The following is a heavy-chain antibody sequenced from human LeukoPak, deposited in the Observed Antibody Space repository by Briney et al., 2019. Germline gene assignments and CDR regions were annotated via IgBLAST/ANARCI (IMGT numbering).Heavy chain of an antibody. V-gene: IGHV5-51*01. CDR1: GYSFTSYW. CDR3: ATSESQTRFDY. Sequence: GESLKISCKGSGYSFTSYWIGWVRQLPGKGLEWMGISFPGDSDSSYSPSFQGQVTISADKSFNTAYLQWSSLKASDTAMYYCATSESQTRFDYWGQGTLVTVSS. D-gene: IGHD1/OR15-1a*01. J-gene: IGHJ4*02. CDR2: SFPGDSDS.